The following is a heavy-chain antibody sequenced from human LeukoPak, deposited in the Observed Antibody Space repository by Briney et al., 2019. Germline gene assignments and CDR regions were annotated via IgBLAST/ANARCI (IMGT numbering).Heavy chain of an antibody. Sequence: GRSLRLSCAASGFTFSSYGMHWVRQAPGKGLEWVAVIWYDGSNKYYADSVKGRFTISRDNSKNTLYLQMNSLRAEDTAVYYCAKTRSCSSTSCYYYYYYMDVWGKGTTVTVSS. CDR2: IWYDGSNK. J-gene: IGHJ6*03. CDR3: AKTRSCSSTSCYYYYYYMDV. V-gene: IGHV3-33*06. D-gene: IGHD2-2*01. CDR1: GFTFSSYG.